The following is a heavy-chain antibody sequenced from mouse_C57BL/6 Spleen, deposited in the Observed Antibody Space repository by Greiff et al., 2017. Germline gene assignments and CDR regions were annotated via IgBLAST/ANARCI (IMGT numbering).Heavy chain of an antibody. J-gene: IGHJ2*01. CDR1: GYTFTSYW. V-gene: IGHV1-7*01. CDR2: INPSSGYT. Sequence: VQRVESGAELAKPGASVKLSCKASGYTFTSYWMHWVKQRPGQGLEWIGYINPSSGYTKYNQKFKDKATLTADKSSSTAYMQLSILTYEDSAVYYCARTYDYDGYCFDYWGQGTTLTVSS. D-gene: IGHD2-4*01. CDR3: ARTYDYDGYCFDY.